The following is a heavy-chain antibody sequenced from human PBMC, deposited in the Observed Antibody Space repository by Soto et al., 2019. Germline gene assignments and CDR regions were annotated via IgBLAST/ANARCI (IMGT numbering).Heavy chain of an antibody. D-gene: IGHD3-16*01. J-gene: IGHJ6*02. CDR3: ARGDDFDYYYTMDV. V-gene: IGHV1-69*06. CDR2: IMPLYGSA. Sequence: SVKVSCKASGGTFSNHAISWVRQATGQGLEWMGGIMPLYGSANYAQKFQGRVTITADTSTNTAYMELTSLTSEDTAVYYCARGDDFDYYYTMDVWGQGTTVTVSS. CDR1: GGTFSNHA.